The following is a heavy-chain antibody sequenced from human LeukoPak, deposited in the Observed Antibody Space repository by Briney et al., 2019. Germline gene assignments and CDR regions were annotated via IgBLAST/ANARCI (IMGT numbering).Heavy chain of an antibody. CDR3: ARDPSDYYGSGSYDY. CDR1: GYTFTSYG. J-gene: IGHJ4*02. CDR2: ISAYNGNT. D-gene: IGHD3-10*01. V-gene: IGHV1-18*01. Sequence: ASVKVSCKASGYTFTSYGISWVRQAPGQGLEWMGWISAYNGNTNYAQKLQGRVTMTTDTSTSTAYMELRSLRSDDTAVYWCARDPSDYYGSGSYDYWGQGTLVTVSS.